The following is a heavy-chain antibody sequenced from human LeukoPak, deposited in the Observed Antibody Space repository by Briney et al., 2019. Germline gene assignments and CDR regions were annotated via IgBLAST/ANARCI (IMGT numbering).Heavy chain of an antibody. CDR1: GFTFSSYA. CDR3: ARRGSRTEQPGSTVDY. J-gene: IGHJ4*02. CDR2: ISGSGSGSAGNT. V-gene: IGHV3-23*01. Sequence: GGSLRLSCAASGFTFSSYAVSWVRQAPGKGLEWVSTISGSGSGSAGNTYYADSVKGRFTISRDNSKDTLYLQMNSLRAEDTAVYYCARRGSRTEQPGSTVDYWGQGTLVTVSS. D-gene: IGHD1-26*01.